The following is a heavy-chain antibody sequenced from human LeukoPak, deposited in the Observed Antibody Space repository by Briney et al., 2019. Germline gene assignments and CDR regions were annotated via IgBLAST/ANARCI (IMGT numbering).Heavy chain of an antibody. V-gene: IGHV4-39*01. CDR1: GGSISSNSYY. J-gene: IGHJ4*02. D-gene: IGHD1-14*01. CDR2: IYYSGGT. CDR3: ARLTTSPAFDY. Sequence: SETLSLTCSVSGGSISSNSYYWGWIRQPPGKGLEWIGTIYYSGGTYYSPSLKSRVTISVDTSKNQFSLKPTSVTAADTAVYYCARLTTSPAFDYWGQGTLVTVSS.